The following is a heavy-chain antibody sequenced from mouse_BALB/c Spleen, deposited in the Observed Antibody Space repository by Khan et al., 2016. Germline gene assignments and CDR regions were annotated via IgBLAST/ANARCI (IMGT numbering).Heavy chain of an antibody. D-gene: IGHD1-1*01. Sequence: EVKLLESGPDLVKPSQSLSLTCTVTGYSITSGYSWHWIRQFPGNKLEWMGYIHYSGSTNYHPSLKSRISITRDISKNQFFLQLISVTTEDTATYYCARDYYGWFAYWGQGTLVTVSA. V-gene: IGHV3-1*02. CDR2: IHYSGST. CDR1: GYSITSGYS. CDR3: ARDYYGWFAY. J-gene: IGHJ3*01.